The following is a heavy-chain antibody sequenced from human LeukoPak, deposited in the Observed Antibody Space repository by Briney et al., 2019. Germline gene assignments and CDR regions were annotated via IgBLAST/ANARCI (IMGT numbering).Heavy chain of an antibody. CDR2: IYTSGST. J-gene: IGHJ3*02. CDR3: ARSPSNIATKHDNAFDI. V-gene: IGHV4-4*07. Sequence: SGTLSLTCTVSGGSISSYYWSWIRQPAGKGLEWIGRIYTSGSTNYNPSLKSRVTMSVDTSKNQFSLKLSSVTAADTAVYYCARSPSNIATKHDNAFDIWGQGTMVTVSS. CDR1: GGSISSYY. D-gene: IGHD6-13*01.